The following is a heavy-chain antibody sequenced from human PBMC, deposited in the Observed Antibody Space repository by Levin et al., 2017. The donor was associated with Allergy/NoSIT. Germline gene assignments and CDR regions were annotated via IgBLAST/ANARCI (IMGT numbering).Heavy chain of an antibody. J-gene: IGHJ3*02. D-gene: IGHD3-10*01. CDR2: ISSSSSYT. CDR3: ARDHDWYYYGSGSYLYAFDI. Sequence: PGGSLRLSCAASGFTFSDYYMSWIRQAPGKGLEWVSYISSSSSYTNYADSVKGRFTISRDNAKNSLYLQMNSLRAEDTAVYYCARDHDWYYYGSGSYLYAFDIWGQGTMVTVSS. CDR1: GFTFSDYY. V-gene: IGHV3-11*05.